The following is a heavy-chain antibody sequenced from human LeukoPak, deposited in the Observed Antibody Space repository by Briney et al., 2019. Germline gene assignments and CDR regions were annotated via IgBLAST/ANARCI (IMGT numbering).Heavy chain of an antibody. D-gene: IGHD1-14*01. J-gene: IGHJ4*02. V-gene: IGHV4-59*08. Sequence: SETLSLTCTVSGGSISSYYWSWIRQPPGKGLEWIGYIYYSGSTYYNPSLKSRVTISVDTSKNQFSLKLSSVTAADTAVYYCARLPGAENANYWGQGTQVTVSS. CDR2: IYYSGST. CDR1: GGSISSYY. CDR3: ARLPGAENANY.